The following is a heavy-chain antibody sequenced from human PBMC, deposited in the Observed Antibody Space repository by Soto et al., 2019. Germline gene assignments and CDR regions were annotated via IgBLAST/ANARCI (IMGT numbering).Heavy chain of an antibody. D-gene: IGHD2-21*02. CDR3: ARSIVVVTAADY. CDR1: GYTFTSYA. Sequence: VASVKVSCKASGYTFTSYAMHWVRQAPGQRLEWMGWINAGNGNTKYSQKLQGRVTITRDTSASTAYMELSSLRSEDTAVYYCARSIVVVTAADYWGQGTLVTVSS. V-gene: IGHV1-3*01. J-gene: IGHJ4*02. CDR2: INAGNGNT.